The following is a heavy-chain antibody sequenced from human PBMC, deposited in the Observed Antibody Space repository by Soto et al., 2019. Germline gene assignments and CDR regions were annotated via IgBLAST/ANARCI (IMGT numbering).Heavy chain of an antibody. CDR3: ATMAWDKYYDFWSGYYDGGIYYYYYGMDV. CDR1: GFTFSSYA. Sequence: GGSLRLSCAASGFTFSSYAMSWVRQAPGKGLEWVSAISGSGGSTYYADSVKGRFTISRDNSKNTLYLQMNSLRAEDTAVYYCATMAWDKYYDFWSGYYDGGIYYYYYGMDVWGQGTTVTVSS. J-gene: IGHJ6*02. V-gene: IGHV3-23*01. CDR2: ISGSGGST. D-gene: IGHD3-3*01.